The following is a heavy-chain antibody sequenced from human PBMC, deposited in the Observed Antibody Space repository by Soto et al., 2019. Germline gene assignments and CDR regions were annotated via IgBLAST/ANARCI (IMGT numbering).Heavy chain of an antibody. J-gene: IGHJ6*02. V-gene: IGHV1-69*01. Sequence: QVQLVQSGAEVKKPGSSVKVSCKASGGTFSSYAISWVRQAPGQGLEWMGGIIPIFGTANYAQKFQCRVTITADESTSTAYIELSSLRSEDTAVYYCVLSGNGHYYYGMDVWGQGTTVTVSS. CDR1: GGTFSSYA. CDR3: VLSGNGHYYYGMDV. CDR2: IIPIFGTA. D-gene: IGHD3-10*01.